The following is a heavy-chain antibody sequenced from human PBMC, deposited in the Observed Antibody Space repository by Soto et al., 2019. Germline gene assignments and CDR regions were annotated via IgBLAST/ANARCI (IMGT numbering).Heavy chain of an antibody. J-gene: IGHJ4*02. CDR2: ISGSGGST. D-gene: IGHD6-6*01. Sequence: GGSLRLSCAASGFTFSSYAMSWVRQAPGKGLEWVSAISGSGGSTYYADSVKGRFTISRDNSKNTLYLQMNSLRAEDTAVYYCAKALRGNIAARPWTPFPFDYRGQGTLVTVSS. CDR1: GFTFSSYA. V-gene: IGHV3-23*01. CDR3: AKALRGNIAARPWTPFPFDY.